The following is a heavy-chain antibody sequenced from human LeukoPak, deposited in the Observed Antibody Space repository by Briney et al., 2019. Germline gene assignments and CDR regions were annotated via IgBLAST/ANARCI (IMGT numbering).Heavy chain of an antibody. D-gene: IGHD1-26*01. CDR2: ISYDGSNK. CDR3: ARENSGSYYANYYYYGMDV. Sequence: GGSLRLSCAASGFTFSSYGVHWVRQAPGKGLEWVAVISYDGSNKYYADSVKGRFTISRDNPKNTLYLQMNSLRAEDTAVYYCARENSGSYYANYYYYGMDVWGQGTTVTVSS. CDR1: GFTFSSYG. J-gene: IGHJ6*02. V-gene: IGHV3-30*03.